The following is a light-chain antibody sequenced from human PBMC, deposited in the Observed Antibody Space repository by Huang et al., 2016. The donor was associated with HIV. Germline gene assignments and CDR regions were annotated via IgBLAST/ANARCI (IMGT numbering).Light chain of an antibody. V-gene: IGKV3-20*01. CDR2: SVS. J-gene: IGKJ1*01. CDR3: EQYLSSPWT. CDR1: QSFSGNS. Sequence: ELVLAQSPGTLSLSPRERAPLSCSASQSFSGNSLAWYQQKPGQAPRILIYSVSSRTTGVQDRFSGRGSGTDVPRTRAGLEPEDYAVYYCEQYLSSPWTLGPGTKVEIK.